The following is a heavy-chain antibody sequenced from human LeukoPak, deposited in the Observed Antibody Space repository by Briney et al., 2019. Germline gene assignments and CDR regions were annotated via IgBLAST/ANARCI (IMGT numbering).Heavy chain of an antibody. CDR2: ISYDGIDK. D-gene: IGHD2-2*01. Sequence: GGSLRLSCAASGFTFSSYAMHWVRQTPGKGLEWVAVISYDGIDKYYADSVKGRFTISRDNSKNTLYLQMNSLRSEDTALYYCAKGSCSSTTCLKTDWGQGTLVTVSS. CDR3: AKGSCSSTTCLKTD. V-gene: IGHV3-30*18. J-gene: IGHJ4*02. CDR1: GFTFSSYA.